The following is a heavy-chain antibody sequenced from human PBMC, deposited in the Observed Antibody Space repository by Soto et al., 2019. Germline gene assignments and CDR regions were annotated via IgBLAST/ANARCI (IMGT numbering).Heavy chain of an antibody. CDR1: GFTVDDYA. J-gene: IGHJ3*02. V-gene: IGHV3-9*01. CDR2: ISWNSGSI. Sequence: EVQLVESGGGLVQPGRSLRLSCAASGFTVDDYAMHWVRQAPGKGLEWVSGISWNSGSIGYEDSVKGRFTISRDNAKNSLYLQMNSLRAEDTALYYCAKDDVATTVNAFDIWGQGTMVTVSS. D-gene: IGHD5-12*01. CDR3: AKDDVATTVNAFDI.